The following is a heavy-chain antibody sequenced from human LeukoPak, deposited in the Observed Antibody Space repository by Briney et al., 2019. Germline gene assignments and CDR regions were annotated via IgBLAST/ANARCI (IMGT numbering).Heavy chain of an antibody. D-gene: IGHD4-17*01. CDR2: INHSGST. CDR1: GGSFSGSY. J-gene: IGHJ4*02. Sequence: PSETLSLTCAVYGGSFSGSYWSWIRQPPGKGLEWIGEINHSGSTNYTPSLKSRVTISVDTSKNQFSLKLSSVTAADTAVYYCARITVTTTPDDYWGQGTLVTVSS. V-gene: IGHV4-34*01. CDR3: ARITVTTTPDDY.